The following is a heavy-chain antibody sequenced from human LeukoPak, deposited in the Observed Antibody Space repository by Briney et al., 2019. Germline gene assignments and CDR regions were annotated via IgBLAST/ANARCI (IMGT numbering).Heavy chain of an antibody. Sequence: GGSLRLSCAASGFTFSSYGMHWVRQAPGKGLEWVANIKQDGSEKYYVDSVKGRFTISRDNAKNSLYLQMNSLRAEDTAVYYCARALPAAYGEYYFDYWGQGTLVTVSS. CDR3: ARALPAAYGEYYFDY. D-gene: IGHD2-2*01. V-gene: IGHV3-7*01. J-gene: IGHJ4*02. CDR1: GFTFSSYG. CDR2: IKQDGSEK.